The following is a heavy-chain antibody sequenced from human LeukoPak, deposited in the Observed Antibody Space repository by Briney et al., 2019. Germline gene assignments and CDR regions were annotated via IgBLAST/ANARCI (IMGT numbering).Heavy chain of an antibody. J-gene: IGHJ4*02. Sequence: GGSLRLSCAASGFTFSSYSMNWVRQAPGKGLEWVSYISSSGSTIYYADSVKGRFTISRDNAKNSLYLQMNSLRAEDTAVYYCARDTVEMATDHFDYWGQGTLVTVSS. D-gene: IGHD5-24*01. CDR2: ISSSGSTI. V-gene: IGHV3-48*04. CDR3: ARDTVEMATDHFDY. CDR1: GFTFSSYS.